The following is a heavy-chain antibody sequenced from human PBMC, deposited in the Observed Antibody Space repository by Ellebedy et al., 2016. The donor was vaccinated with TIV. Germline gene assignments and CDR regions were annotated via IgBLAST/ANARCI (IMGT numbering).Heavy chain of an antibody. V-gene: IGHV1-69*13. CDR2: IIPIFKTP. CDR1: GGTFSTYA. Sequence: ASVKVSCXASGGTFSTYAISWVRQPPGQGLEWMGGIIPIFKTPNYAQKFQGRVTITAYESTSTAYMDLSSLTSEDTAIYYCTRGLTPSGYSTGQSWGQGTLVTVSS. CDR3: TRGLTPSGYSTGQS. D-gene: IGHD6-19*01. J-gene: IGHJ4*02.